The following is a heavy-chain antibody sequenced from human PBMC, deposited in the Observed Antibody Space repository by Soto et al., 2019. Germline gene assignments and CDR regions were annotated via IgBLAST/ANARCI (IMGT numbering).Heavy chain of an antibody. V-gene: IGHV4-4*07. CDR1: GGAISGYY. J-gene: IGHJ4*02. CDR2: IYSSGGT. CDR3: ARGCYYDSSGYYYLDY. D-gene: IGHD3-22*01. Sequence: PSETLSLTCTVSGGAISGYYWTWIRQSAGKGLEWIGRIYSSGGTKYNPSLQSRVTMSLDTSKNQFSLRLTSVTAADTAVYYCARGCYYDSSGYYYLDYWGQGTLVTVSS.